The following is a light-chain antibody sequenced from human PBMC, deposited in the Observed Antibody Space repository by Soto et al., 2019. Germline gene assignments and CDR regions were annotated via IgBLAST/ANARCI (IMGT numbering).Light chain of an antibody. CDR1: QDVNKY. CDR2: DIS. J-gene: IGKJ5*01. Sequence: DIKMTQSPSSLSASVGDRVTITCQASQDVNKYLNWYQQKPGKAPKLLIYDISHLETGVPSRFSGSGSGTDFTLTISSLQPEDVATYYCQHYVNLLITFGQGTRLEIK. V-gene: IGKV1-33*01. CDR3: QHYVNLLIT.